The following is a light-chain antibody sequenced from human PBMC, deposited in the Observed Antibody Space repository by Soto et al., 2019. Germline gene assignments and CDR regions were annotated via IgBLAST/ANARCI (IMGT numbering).Light chain of an antibody. CDR2: ATS. J-gene: IGKJ1*01. CDR1: QDIRTE. V-gene: IGKV1-6*01. Sequence: AIQMTQSPSSLSASVGDRVTITCRASQDIRTELGWYQQKPGNAPKLLIYATSILQSGVPSRFSGIGSGTEFTLTISSLQPADFATYYCLQDYSYPRTFGQGTKVEIK. CDR3: LQDYSYPRT.